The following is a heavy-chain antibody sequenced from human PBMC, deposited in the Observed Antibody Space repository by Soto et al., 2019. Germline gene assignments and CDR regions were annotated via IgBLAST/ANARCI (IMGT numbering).Heavy chain of an antibody. CDR3: ARANYCTNGVCYYSGWFDP. V-gene: IGHV3-33*01. CDR1: GFTFSSYG. D-gene: IGHD2-8*01. J-gene: IGHJ5*02. CDR2: IWYDGSNK. Sequence: GGSLRRSCAASGFTFSSYGMHWVRQGPGKGLEWVAVIWYDGSNKYYADSVKGRFTISRDNSKNTLYLQMNSLRAEDTAVYYCARANYCTNGVCYYSGWFDPWGQGTLVTVSS.